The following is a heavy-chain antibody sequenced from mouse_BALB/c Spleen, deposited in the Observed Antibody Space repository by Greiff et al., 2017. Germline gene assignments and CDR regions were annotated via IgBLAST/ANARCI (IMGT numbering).Heavy chain of an antibody. CDR1: GYSFTGYF. Sequence: EVQLQQSGPELVKPGASVKISCKASGYSFTGYFMNWVMQSHGKSLEWIGRINPYNGDTFYNQKFKGKATLTVDKSSSTAHMELRSLASEDSAVYYCAREKTGNYAMDYWGQGTSVTVSS. J-gene: IGHJ4*01. CDR3: AREKTGNYAMDY. V-gene: IGHV1-20*02. CDR2: INPYNGDT. D-gene: IGHD4-1*01.